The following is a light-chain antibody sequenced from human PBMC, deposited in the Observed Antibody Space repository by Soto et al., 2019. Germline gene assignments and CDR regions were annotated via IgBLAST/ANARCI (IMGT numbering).Light chain of an antibody. CDR2: EDN. CDR3: GTWHSGLNPGA. Sequence: QSVLTQPPSVSSAPGQKITISCSESSSSIGESYVSWYQQIPGTAPKLLIYEDNMRPSGIPDRFSGSKSGPSATLGITGLHTGDEAHYYCGTWHSGLNPGAFGGGTKLTVL. V-gene: IGLV1-51*02. J-gene: IGLJ3*02. CDR1: SSSIGESY.